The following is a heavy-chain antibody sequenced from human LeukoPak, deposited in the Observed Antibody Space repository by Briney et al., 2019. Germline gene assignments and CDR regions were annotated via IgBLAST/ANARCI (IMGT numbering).Heavy chain of an antibody. CDR1: GYSFTSXW. CDR3: ARRNQQLVRGHFDY. Sequence: GEARQISCKGSGYSFTSXWIGGVRQXPGXGLEGXGIIYPGDSDTRYSPSFQGQVTIAADKSISTAYLQWSSLKASDTAMYYCARRNQQLVRGHFDYWGQGTLVTVSS. D-gene: IGHD6-13*01. CDR2: IYPGDSDT. J-gene: IGHJ4*02. V-gene: IGHV5-51*01.